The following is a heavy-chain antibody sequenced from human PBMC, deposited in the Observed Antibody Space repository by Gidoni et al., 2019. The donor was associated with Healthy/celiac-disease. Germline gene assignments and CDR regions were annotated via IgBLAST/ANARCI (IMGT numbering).Heavy chain of an antibody. J-gene: IGHJ6*02. CDR2: ISYDGSNK. CDR3: ANVGGDYYYGMDV. Sequence: QVQLVESGGGVVQPGRSMRLSCAASGCTFSRYGMHWVRQAPGKGLEWVAVISYDGSNKYYADSVKGRFTISRDNSKNTLYLQMNSLRAEDTAVYYCANVGGDYYYGMDVWGQGTTVTVSS. D-gene: IGHD1-26*01. CDR1: GCTFSRYG. V-gene: IGHV3-30*18.